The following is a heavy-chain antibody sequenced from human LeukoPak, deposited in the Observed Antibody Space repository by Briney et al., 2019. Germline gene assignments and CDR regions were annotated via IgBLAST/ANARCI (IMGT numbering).Heavy chain of an antibody. J-gene: IGHJ5*02. V-gene: IGHV4-59*01. CDR2: IYYSGST. Sequence: PSETLSLTCAVYGGSFSGYYWSWIRQPPGKGLEWIGYIYYSGSTNYNPSLKSRVTISVDTSKNQFSLKLSSVTAADTAVYYCARDRGDSPTAWGQGTLVTVSS. CDR1: GGSFSGYY. CDR3: ARDRGDSPTA. D-gene: IGHD4-17*01.